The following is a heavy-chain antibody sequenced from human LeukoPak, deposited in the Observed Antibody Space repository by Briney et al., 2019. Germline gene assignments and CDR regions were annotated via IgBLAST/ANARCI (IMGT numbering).Heavy chain of an antibody. J-gene: IGHJ4*02. CDR3: ARDLIVPDAMTGSGSYSTDY. V-gene: IGHV4-4*07. D-gene: IGHD3-10*01. Sequence: SETLSLTCTVSGGSISSYYWSWIRQTAGKGLEWIGRIYSSGSTNYNPSLKSRVTMSVDTSKNQFSLKLSSVTAADTAVYYCARDLIVPDAMTGSGSYSTDYWGQGTLVTVSS. CDR2: IYSSGST. CDR1: GGSISSYY.